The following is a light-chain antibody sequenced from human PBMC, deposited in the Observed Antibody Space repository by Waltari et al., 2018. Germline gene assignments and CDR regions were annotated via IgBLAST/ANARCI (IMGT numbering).Light chain of an antibody. Sequence: QSALTQPASVSGSPGQSITIPCTGPSSDVGGYNSVSWSQQHPGNAPKLMIYDVSKRPSGVSNRFSGSKSGNTASLTISGLQAEDEADYYCSSYTSSSTFLYVFGTGTKVTVL. V-gene: IGLV2-14*01. CDR3: SSYTSSSTFLYV. CDR1: SSDVGGYNS. CDR2: DVS. J-gene: IGLJ1*01.